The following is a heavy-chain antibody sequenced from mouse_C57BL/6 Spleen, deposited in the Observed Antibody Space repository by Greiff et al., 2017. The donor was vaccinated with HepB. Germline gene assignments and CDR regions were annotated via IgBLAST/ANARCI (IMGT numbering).Heavy chain of an antibody. CDR2: IHPNSGST. CDR1: GYTFTSYW. CDR3: ARRNDYYGSIGDAMYY. Sequence: QVQLKQPGAELVKPGASVKLSCKASGYTFTSYWMHWVKQRPGQGLEWIGMIHPNSGSTNYNEKFKSKATLTVDKSSSTAYMQLSSLTSEDSAVYYCARRNDYYGSIGDAMYYWGQGTSVTVSS. J-gene: IGHJ4*01. V-gene: IGHV1-64*01. D-gene: IGHD1-1*01.